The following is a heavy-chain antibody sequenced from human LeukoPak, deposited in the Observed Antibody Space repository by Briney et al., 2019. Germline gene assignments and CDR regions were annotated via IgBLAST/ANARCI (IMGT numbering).Heavy chain of an antibody. CDR2: ISYDGSNK. D-gene: IGHD3-22*01. CDR3: AKASGYPPDY. V-gene: IGHV3-30*18. CDR1: GFTFSSYG. Sequence: SGGSLRLSCAASGFTFSSYGMHWVRQAPGKGLEWVAVISYDGSNKYYADSVKGRFTISRDNSKNTLYLQMNSLRAEDTAVYYCAKASGYPPDYWGQGTPVTVSS. J-gene: IGHJ4*02.